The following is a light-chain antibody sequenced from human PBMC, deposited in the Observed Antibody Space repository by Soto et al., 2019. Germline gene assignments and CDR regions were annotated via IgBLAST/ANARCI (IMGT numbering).Light chain of an antibody. J-gene: IGKJ4*01. Sequence: EIVMTQSPATLSVSPGERATVSCRAGQSLNYNLAWYQQKPGQAPRLLIYGASARATGVPARFSGSGSETEFTLTISSLEPEDFGIYYCQQRHTWPTTFGGGAKVEI. CDR3: QQRHTWPTT. CDR1: QSLNYN. CDR2: GAS. V-gene: IGKV3-15*01.